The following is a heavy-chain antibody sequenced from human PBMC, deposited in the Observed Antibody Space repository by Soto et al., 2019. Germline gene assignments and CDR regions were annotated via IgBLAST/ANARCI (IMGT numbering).Heavy chain of an antibody. CDR2: IGAYNGNT. V-gene: IGHV1-18*01. D-gene: IGHD6-6*01. Sequence: QVQLLQSGAEVKKPGASVKVSCKASGYTFTNYGITWVRQAPGQGLEWMGWIGAYNGNTQYTGRLQGRVTMTTDTSTSTAYMELRCLRSDDSAVYYCAIVLPLVGYFYYYMDVWGNVTTVTVSS. CDR3: AIVLPLVGYFYYYMDV. J-gene: IGHJ6*03. CDR1: GYTFTNYG.